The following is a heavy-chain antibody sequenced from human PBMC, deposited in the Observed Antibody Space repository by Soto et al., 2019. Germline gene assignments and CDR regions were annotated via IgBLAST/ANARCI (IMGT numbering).Heavy chain of an antibody. D-gene: IGHD3-22*01. J-gene: IGHJ4*02. V-gene: IGHV4-39*01. Sequence: SESLYLTCAVSGGSVRSSSSDWAWIRQPPGKGLEWVGSIYYLGNTYYNPSLGSRATISVDTSKNQFSLKLRSVTAADTAVFYCAGLYPYESSGYHLNFWGQGTLVTVSS. CDR1: GGSVRSSSSD. CDR3: AGLYPYESSGYHLNF. CDR2: IYYLGNT.